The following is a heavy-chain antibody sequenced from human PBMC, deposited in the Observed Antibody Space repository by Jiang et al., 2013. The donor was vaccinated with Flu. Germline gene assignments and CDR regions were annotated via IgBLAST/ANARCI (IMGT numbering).Heavy chain of an antibody. CDR2: INAGDGYT. D-gene: IGHD3-16*01. V-gene: IGHV1-3*01. J-gene: IGHJ5*02. CDR1: GYLFTSYS. CDR3: ARGGGVTRILRGYNWFDP. Sequence: SGAEVKKPGASVKVSCKASGYLFTSYSMHWVRQAPGQGLEWMGWINAGDGYTRYSQRLQGRVTITRDTSASTAYMELRSLRSEDTAVYYCARGGGVTRILRGYNWFDPWGQGTLVTVSS.